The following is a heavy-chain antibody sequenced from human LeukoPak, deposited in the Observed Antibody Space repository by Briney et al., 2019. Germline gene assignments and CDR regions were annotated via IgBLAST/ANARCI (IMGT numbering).Heavy chain of an antibody. CDR3: ARDPGTIFGAPGYMDV. CDR1: RHTFTGYY. V-gene: IGHV1-2*02. D-gene: IGHD3-3*01. Sequence: GASVKVSCKASRHTFTGYYMHWVRQAPGQGLEWMGWINPNSGGTNYAQKFQGRVTMTRDTSISTAYMELRRLRSDDTAVYYCARDPGTIFGAPGYMDVWGKGTTVTVSS. J-gene: IGHJ6*03. CDR2: INPNSGGT.